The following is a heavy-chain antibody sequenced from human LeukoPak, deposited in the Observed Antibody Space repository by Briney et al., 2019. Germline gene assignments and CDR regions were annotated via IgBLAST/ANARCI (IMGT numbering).Heavy chain of an antibody. J-gene: IGHJ5*01. V-gene: IGHV3-23*01. CDR3: AKRGVVIRVILVGFHKEAYCFDS. CDR1: GITLSNYG. D-gene: IGHD3-22*01. CDR2: ISGSGGTT. Sequence: GGSLRLSCAVSGITLSNYGMGWVRQAPGKGLEWVAGISGSGGTTNYADSVKGRFTISRDNPKNTLYLQMNSLRAEDTAVYLCAKRGVVIRVILVGFHKEAYCFDSWGQGALVTVSS.